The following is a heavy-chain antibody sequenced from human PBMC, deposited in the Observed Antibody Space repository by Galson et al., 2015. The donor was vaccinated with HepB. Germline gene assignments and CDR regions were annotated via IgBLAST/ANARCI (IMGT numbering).Heavy chain of an antibody. D-gene: IGHD4-11*01. CDR3: AKDQDYSNGEEGYNYYGMDV. CDR2: ISVSGGRI. J-gene: IGHJ6*02. V-gene: IGHV3-23*01. CDR1: GFTFRNYA. Sequence: SLRLSCAASGFTFRNYAMSWPRPAPGKGLEWVSIISVSGGRIDYADSVRGRITISRDNSKNTLYVQMTSLRAEDTAVYYCAKDQDYSNGEEGYNYYGMDVWGQGTTVTVSS.